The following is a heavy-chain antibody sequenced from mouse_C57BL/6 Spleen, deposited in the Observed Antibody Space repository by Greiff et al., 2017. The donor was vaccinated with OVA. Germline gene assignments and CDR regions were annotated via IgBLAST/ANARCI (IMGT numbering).Heavy chain of an antibody. J-gene: IGHJ3*01. CDR3: ARLGDSPAWFAY. D-gene: IGHD3-2*01. Sequence: VQLQQPGAELVMPGASVKLSCKASGYTFTSYWMHWVQQRPGQGLEWIGEIDPSDSYTNYNQKFKGKSTLTVDKSSSTAYMQLSSLTSEDSAVYDCARLGDSPAWFAYWGQGTLVTVSA. CDR1: GYTFTSYW. V-gene: IGHV1-69*01. CDR2: IDPSDSYT.